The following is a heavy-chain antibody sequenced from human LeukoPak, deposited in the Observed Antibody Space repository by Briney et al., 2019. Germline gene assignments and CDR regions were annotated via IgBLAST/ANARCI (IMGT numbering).Heavy chain of an antibody. CDR2: IRFDGSIK. CDR1: GFTFSTYD. CDR3: AKSPDFRITMIVVVIE. D-gene: IGHD3-22*01. V-gene: IGHV3-30*02. Sequence: PGGSLRLSCVASGFTFSTYDMHWVRQAPGQGLDWVAFIRFDGSIKHYADSMKGRFTISRDNSKNTLYLQMNSLRAEDTAVYYCAKSPDFRITMIVVVIEWGQGTLVTVSS. J-gene: IGHJ4*02.